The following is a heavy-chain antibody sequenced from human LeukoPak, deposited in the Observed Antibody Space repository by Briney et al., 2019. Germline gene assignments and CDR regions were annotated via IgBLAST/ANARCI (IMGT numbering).Heavy chain of an antibody. CDR2: IRYSGST. CDR3: ARHYGSSLGGFDY. CDR1: SGSIGSYY. D-gene: IGHD2-2*01. Sequence: SETLSLTCIVSSGSIGSYYWGWIRQPPGKGLEWLGYIRYSGSTKYNPSLKSRVTISVDTSKNQFSLKLSSVTAADTAVYYCARHYGSSLGGFDYWGQGTLVTVSS. V-gene: IGHV4-59*08. J-gene: IGHJ4*02.